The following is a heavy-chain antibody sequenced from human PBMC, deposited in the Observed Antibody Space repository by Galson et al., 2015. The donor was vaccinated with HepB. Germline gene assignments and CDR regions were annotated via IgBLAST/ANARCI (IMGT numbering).Heavy chain of an antibody. Sequence: SLRLSCAASGFTFSSYAMHWVRQAPGKGLEWVAVISYDGSNKYYADSVKGRFTISRDNSKNTLYLQMNSLRAEDTAVYYCARDRVRWSSGVGDWFDPWGQGTLVTVSS. CDR1: GFTFSSYA. D-gene: IGHD6-19*01. J-gene: IGHJ5*02. V-gene: IGHV3-30*04. CDR2: ISYDGSNK. CDR3: ARDRVRWSSGVGDWFDP.